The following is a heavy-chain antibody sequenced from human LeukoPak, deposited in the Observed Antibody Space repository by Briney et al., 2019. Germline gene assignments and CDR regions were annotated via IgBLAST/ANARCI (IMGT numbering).Heavy chain of an antibody. CDR3: AKERAAAGTGDAFDI. Sequence: GRSLRLSCAASGFTFSSYGMHWVRQAPGKGLEWVAVIWYDGSNKYCADSVKGRFTISRDNSKNTLYLQMNSLRAEDTAVYYCAKERAAAGTGDAFDIWGQGTMVTVSS. V-gene: IGHV3-33*06. CDR1: GFTFSSYG. J-gene: IGHJ3*02. D-gene: IGHD6-13*01. CDR2: IWYDGSNK.